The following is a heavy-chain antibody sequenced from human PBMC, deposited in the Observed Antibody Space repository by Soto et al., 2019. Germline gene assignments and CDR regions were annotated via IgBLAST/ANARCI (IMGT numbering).Heavy chain of an antibody. CDR2: IIPIFGTA. V-gene: IGHV1-69*06. Sequence: QVQLVQSGAEVKKPGSSVKVSCKASGGTFSSYDISWVRQAPGQGLEWMGGIIPIFGTANYAQKFQGRVTITADKSTSTAYMELSSLRSEDTAVYYCARDLPARVAASRSKGWFDPWGQGTLVTVSS. D-gene: IGHD1-26*01. CDR1: GGTFSSYD. J-gene: IGHJ5*02. CDR3: ARDLPARVAASRSKGWFDP.